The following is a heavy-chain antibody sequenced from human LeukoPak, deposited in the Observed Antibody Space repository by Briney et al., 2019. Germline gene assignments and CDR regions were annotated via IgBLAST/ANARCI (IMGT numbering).Heavy chain of an antibody. CDR1: GGSISSGDYY. CDR2: IYYSGST. V-gene: IGHV4-30-4*08. CDR3: ARGTRRRYYDSSGYHLGAFDI. J-gene: IGHJ3*02. D-gene: IGHD3-22*01. Sequence: SQTLSLTCTVSGGSISSGDYYWSWIRQPPGKGLEWIGYIYYSGSTNYNPSLKSRVTISVDTSKNQFSLKLSSVTAADTAVYYCARGTRRRYYDSSGYHLGAFDIWGQGTMVTVSS.